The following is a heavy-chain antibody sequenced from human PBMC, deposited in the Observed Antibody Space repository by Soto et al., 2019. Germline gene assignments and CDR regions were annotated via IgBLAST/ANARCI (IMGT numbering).Heavy chain of an antibody. D-gene: IGHD6-13*01. CDR3: AKGWPGYSSGWFAFDI. CDR1: GFMFTKHW. CDR2: INEDGSEK. Sequence: PGGSLRLSCVVSGFMFTKHWMGWVRQVPGKGLEWLANINEDGSEKNYVDSVKGRFTISRDNSKNTVYLHMNSLRADDTAVYYCAKGWPGYSSGWFAFDIWGQGTMVTVSS. V-gene: IGHV3-7*01. J-gene: IGHJ3*02.